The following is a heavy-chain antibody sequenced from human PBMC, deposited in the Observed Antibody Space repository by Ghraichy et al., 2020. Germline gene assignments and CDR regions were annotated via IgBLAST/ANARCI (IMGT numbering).Heavy chain of an antibody. CDR2: MNGDGTST. CDR1: GFTFSSYW. CDR3: ARGHLQHYDFWSADYKGDAFDF. J-gene: IGHJ3*01. D-gene: IGHD3-3*01. Sequence: GGSLRLSCAGSGFTFSSYWMHWVRQAPGKGLVWVSRMNGDGTSTAYADSVKGRFTISRDNAKNTLSLQMISLRAEDTAVYYCARGHLQHYDFWSADYKGDAFDFWGQGTMAIVSS. V-gene: IGHV3-74*01.